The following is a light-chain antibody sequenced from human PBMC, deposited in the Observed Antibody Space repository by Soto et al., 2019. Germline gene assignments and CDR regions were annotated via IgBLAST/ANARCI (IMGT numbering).Light chain of an antibody. CDR2: AAS. CDR1: QSISSY. V-gene: IGKV1-39*01. Sequence: DIQMTQSLSSLSASVGDRVTITCRASQSISSYLNWYQQKPGKAPKLLIYAASSLQSGVPSRFSGSGSGTDFTLTISSLQPEDFATYYCQQANSFPITFCQGTRLEI. CDR3: QQANSFPIT. J-gene: IGKJ5*01.